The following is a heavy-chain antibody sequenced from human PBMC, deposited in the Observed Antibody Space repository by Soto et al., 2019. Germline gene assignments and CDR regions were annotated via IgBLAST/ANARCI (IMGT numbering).Heavy chain of an antibody. J-gene: IGHJ4*02. Sequence: QVQLVQSGAEVKRPGSSVKVSCKASGDTFSFYSISWVRQAPRLGLEWMGRVNPILSMSNYAQRFQGRVTMTADKSTSTAYMELSGLRSEDTAMYYCATSYGSGYRAFHYWGQGALVTVSS. CDR2: VNPILSMS. V-gene: IGHV1-69*04. CDR3: ATSYGSGYRAFHY. D-gene: IGHD3-10*01. CDR1: GDTFSFYS.